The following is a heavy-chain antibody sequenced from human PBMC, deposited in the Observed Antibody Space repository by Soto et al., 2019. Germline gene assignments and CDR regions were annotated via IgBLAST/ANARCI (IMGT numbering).Heavy chain of an antibody. Sequence: GESLKISCKGSGYSFTSYWISWVRQMPGKGLERMGRIDPSDSYTNYSPSFQGHVTISADKSISTAYLQWSSLKASDTAMYYCASGAPGYSSGWYNYYYGMGVWGQGTTVTVSS. J-gene: IGHJ6*02. CDR1: GYSFTSYW. CDR2: IDPSDSYT. D-gene: IGHD6-19*01. V-gene: IGHV5-10-1*01. CDR3: ASGAPGYSSGWYNYYYGMGV.